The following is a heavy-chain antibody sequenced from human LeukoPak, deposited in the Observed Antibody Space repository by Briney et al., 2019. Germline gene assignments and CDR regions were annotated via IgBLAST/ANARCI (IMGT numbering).Heavy chain of an antibody. D-gene: IGHD3-10*01. J-gene: IGHJ4*02. CDR2: IYYSGST. V-gene: IGHV4-59*12. CDR3: ARGLYYYGSGSYFSPPPFAY. Sequence: SETLSLTCTVSGGSISSYYWSWIRQPPGKGLEWIGYIYYSGSTNYNPSLKSRVTISVDTSKNQFSLKLSSVTAADTAVYYCARGLYYYGSGSYFSPPPFAYWGQGTLVTVSS. CDR1: GGSISSYY.